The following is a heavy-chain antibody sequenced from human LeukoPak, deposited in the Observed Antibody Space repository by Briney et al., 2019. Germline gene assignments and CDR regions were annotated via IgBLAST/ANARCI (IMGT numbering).Heavy chain of an antibody. Sequence: GESLKISCKGSGFGFTSYWISWVRQMPGKGLEWMGRIDPSDSSTNYSPSFQGHVTISADKSIITASLQWSSLKASDTAMYYCARQRGVGAFDMWGQGTMVTVSS. J-gene: IGHJ3*02. CDR2: IDPSDSST. CDR1: GFGFTSYW. CDR3: ARQRGVGAFDM. V-gene: IGHV5-10-1*01.